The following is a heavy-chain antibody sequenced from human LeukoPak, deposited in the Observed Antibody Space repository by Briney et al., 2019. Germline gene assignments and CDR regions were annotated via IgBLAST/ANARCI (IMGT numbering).Heavy chain of an antibody. J-gene: IGHJ6*02. D-gene: IGHD6-13*01. CDR1: GYTFTGYY. Sequence: GASVKVSCKSSGYTFTGYYMHWVRQAPGQGLEWMGWINPNSGGTNYAQKFQGRVTMTRDTSISTACMELSRLRSDDTAVYYCARDLPPWGSSWYGLSDYYYYGMDVWGQGTTVTVSS. CDR3: ARDLPPWGSSWYGLSDYYYYGMDV. V-gene: IGHV1-2*02. CDR2: INPNSGGT.